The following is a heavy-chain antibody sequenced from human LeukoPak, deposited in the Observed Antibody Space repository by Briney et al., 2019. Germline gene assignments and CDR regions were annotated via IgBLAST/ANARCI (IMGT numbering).Heavy chain of an antibody. CDR2: IKQGGSEK. CDR3: ATSAAGFDY. CDR1: GFTFSSYW. Sequence: GGSPRLSCAASGFTFSSYWMSWVRQAPGKGLEWVANIKQGGSEKYYVDSVKGRFTISRDNAKNSLYLQMNSLRDEDTALYYCATSAAGFDYWGQGTLVTVSS. V-gene: IGHV3-7*01. D-gene: IGHD6-13*01. J-gene: IGHJ4*02.